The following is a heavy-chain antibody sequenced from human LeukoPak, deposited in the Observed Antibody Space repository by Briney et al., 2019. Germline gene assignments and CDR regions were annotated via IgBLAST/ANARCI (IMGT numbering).Heavy chain of an antibody. D-gene: IGHD2-21*02. V-gene: IGHV6-1*01. CDR1: GDSVSTNSTA. CDR3: ARGNRDFDS. Sequence: SQTLSLTCAISGDSVSTNSTAWNWIRQSPSRGLEWLGRTYYRSKWYHDYAPSVQSRITINPDTSKNQFSLHLNSVTPEDTAVYYCARGNRDFDSWGQGTLVTVSS. CDR2: TYYRSKWYH. J-gene: IGHJ5*01.